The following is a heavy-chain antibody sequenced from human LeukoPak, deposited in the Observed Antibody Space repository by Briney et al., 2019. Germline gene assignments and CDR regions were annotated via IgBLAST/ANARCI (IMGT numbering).Heavy chain of an antibody. J-gene: IGHJ4*02. Sequence: ASVKVSCKASGYTFTGYYMHWVRQAPGQGLEWMGRINPNSGGTNYAQKFQGRVTMTRDTSISTAYMELSRLRSDDTAVYYYARDRSGPYSSSWYQPYYFDYWGQGTLVTVSS. V-gene: IGHV1-2*06. CDR1: GYTFTGYY. D-gene: IGHD6-13*01. CDR3: ARDRSGPYSSSWYQPYYFDY. CDR2: INPNSGGT.